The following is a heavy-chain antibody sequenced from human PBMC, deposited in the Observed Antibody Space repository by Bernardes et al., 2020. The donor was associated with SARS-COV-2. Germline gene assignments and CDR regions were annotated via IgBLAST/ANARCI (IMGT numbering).Heavy chain of an antibody. J-gene: IGHJ4*02. CDR2: ISSSSSTI. V-gene: IGHV3-48*02. CDR1: GFIFNSYS. Sequence: GGSLRLSCAASGFIFNSYSMNWVRQAPGKGLEWVSYISSSSSTIYYADSVKGRFTISRDNAKNSLYLQMNSLRDEDTAVYYCARVAYSGYDSFDYWGQGTLVTVS. CDR3: ARVAYSGYDSFDY. D-gene: IGHD5-12*01.